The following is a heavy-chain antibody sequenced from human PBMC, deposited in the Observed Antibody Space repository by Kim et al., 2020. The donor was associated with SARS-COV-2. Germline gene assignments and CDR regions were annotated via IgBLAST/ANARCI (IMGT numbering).Heavy chain of an antibody. V-gene: IGHV3-74*01. D-gene: IGHD3-10*01. CDR2: T. CDR3: ARGMSYSFDY. Sequence: TISADSGGGRFSISRDNAKNTLYLQMNALRAEDTAVYYCARGMSYSFDYWGQGSLVSVSS. J-gene: IGHJ4*02.